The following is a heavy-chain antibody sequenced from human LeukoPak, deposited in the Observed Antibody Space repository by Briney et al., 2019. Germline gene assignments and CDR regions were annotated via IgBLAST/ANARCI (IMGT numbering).Heavy chain of an antibody. CDR1: GGTFSSYT. Sequence: ASVKVSCKASGGTFSSYTISWVRQAPGRGLEWMGRIIPILGIANYAQKFQGRVTITADKSTSTAYMELSSLRSEDTAVYYCARDHESITIFGVVHYFDYWGQGTLVTVSS. CDR3: ARDHESITIFGVVHYFDY. D-gene: IGHD3-3*01. CDR2: IIPILGIA. J-gene: IGHJ4*02. V-gene: IGHV1-69*04.